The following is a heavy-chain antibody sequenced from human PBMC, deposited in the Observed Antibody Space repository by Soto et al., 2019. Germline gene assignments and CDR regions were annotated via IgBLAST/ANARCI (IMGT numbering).Heavy chain of an antibody. Sequence: GGSLRLSCAASGFTFSRYVMTWVRQAPGKXLEWVAVISYDGSNKYYADSVKGRFTISRDNSKNTLYLQMNSLRAEDTAVYYCARDGYCTNGVCWEGIQLWSPFDYWGQGTLVTVSS. V-gene: IGHV3-30-3*01. D-gene: IGHD2-8*01. CDR2: ISYDGSNK. CDR1: GFTFSRYV. J-gene: IGHJ4*02. CDR3: ARDGYCTNGVCWEGIQLWSPFDY.